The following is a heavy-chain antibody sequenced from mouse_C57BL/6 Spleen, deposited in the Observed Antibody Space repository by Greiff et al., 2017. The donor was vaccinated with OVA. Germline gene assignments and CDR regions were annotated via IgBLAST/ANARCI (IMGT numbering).Heavy chain of an antibody. Sequence: VQLQQSGPELVKPGASVKISCKASGYTFTDYYINWVKQRPGQGLEWIGWIFPGSGSTYYNEKFKGKATLTVDKSSSTAYMLLSSLTSEDSAVYFGARDGLTYYSNYGFAYWGQGTLVTVAA. V-gene: IGHV1-75*01. D-gene: IGHD2-5*01. CDR3: ARDGLTYYSNYGFAY. CDR2: IFPGSGST. CDR1: GYTFTDYY. J-gene: IGHJ3*01.